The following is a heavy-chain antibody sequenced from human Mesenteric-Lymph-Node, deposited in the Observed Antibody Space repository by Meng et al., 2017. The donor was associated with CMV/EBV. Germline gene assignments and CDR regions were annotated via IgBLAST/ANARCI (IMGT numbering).Heavy chain of an antibody. J-gene: IGHJ5*02. CDR1: GFTFSSYS. V-gene: IGHV3-48*04. D-gene: IGHD3-16*01. CDR3: ARSRIARGGWFDP. CDR2: ISSSSSTI. Sequence: GESLKISCAASGFTFSSYSMNWVRQAPGKGLEWVSYISSSSSTIYYADSVKGRFTISRDNAKNSLYLQMNSLRAEDTAVYYCARSRIARGGWFDPWGQGTLVTVSS.